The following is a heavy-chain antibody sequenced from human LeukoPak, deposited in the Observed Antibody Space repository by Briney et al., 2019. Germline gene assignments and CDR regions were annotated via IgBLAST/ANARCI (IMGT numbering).Heavy chain of an antibody. V-gene: IGHV3-21*01. CDR2: ISSSSSYI. CDR3: ARLGLPNWSVNWFDP. CDR1: GFTFSSYS. J-gene: IGHJ5*02. Sequence: AGGSLRLSCAASGFTFSSYSMNWVRQAPGKGLEWVSSISSSSSYIYYADSVKGRFTISRDNAKNSLYLQMNSLRAEDTAVYYCARLGLPNWSVNWFDPWGQGTLVTVSS. D-gene: IGHD1-20*01.